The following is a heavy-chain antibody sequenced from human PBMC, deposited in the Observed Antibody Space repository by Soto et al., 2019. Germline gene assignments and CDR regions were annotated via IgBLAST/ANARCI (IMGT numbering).Heavy chain of an antibody. CDR3: AKVGGCWVIRPKYYFDF. J-gene: IGHJ4*02. CDR1: GFTFGIYA. CDR2: ISGSGGST. D-gene: IGHD2-15*01. V-gene: IGHV3-23*01. Sequence: GGSLRLSCAASGFTFGIYAMSWVRRAPGKGLEWVSGISGSGGSTYYADSVKGRFTISRDNSKNTLYLQMNSLRAEDTAVYYCAKVGGCWVIRPKYYFDFWGQGTLVTVSS.